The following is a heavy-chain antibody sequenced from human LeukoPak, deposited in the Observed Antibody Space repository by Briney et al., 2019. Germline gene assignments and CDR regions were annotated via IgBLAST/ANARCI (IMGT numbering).Heavy chain of an antibody. V-gene: IGHV3-48*04. Sequence: GGSLRLSCVASQSTFSYYSMNWVRQAPGKGLEWVSYISSSSSTIYYADSVKGRFTISRDNAKNTLYLQMNSLRAEDTAVYYCAKQYYYSYGMDLWGQGTTVTVSS. J-gene: IGHJ6*02. CDR2: ISSSSSTI. CDR3: AKQYYYSYGMDL. CDR1: QSTFSYYS.